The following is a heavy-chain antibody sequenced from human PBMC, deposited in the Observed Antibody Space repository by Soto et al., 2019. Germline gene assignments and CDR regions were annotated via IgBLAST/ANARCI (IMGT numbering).Heavy chain of an antibody. CDR2: ISHSGSGT. Sequence: GGSLRLSCASSGCTFSNYDMIWVRHAPGKGLGLVSVISHSGSGTYYAYSVKGRFTISRDNFKTTLFLQMNEMRAEDTALYYCVRHAKLTTVTANVGYYYGLDVWGQGTTVTVSS. CDR1: GCTFSNYD. CDR3: VRHAKLTTVTANVGYYYGLDV. V-gene: IGHV3-23*01. D-gene: IGHD4-4*01. J-gene: IGHJ6*02.